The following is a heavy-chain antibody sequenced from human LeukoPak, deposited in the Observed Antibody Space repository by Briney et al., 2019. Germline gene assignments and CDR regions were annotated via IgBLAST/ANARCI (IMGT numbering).Heavy chain of an antibody. CDR3: AGGGYCSGGSCYGQDY. V-gene: IGHV1-18*01. CDR2: ISAYNGNT. Sequence: ASVTVSCKASGYTFTSYGISWVRQAPGQGLEGMGWISAYNGNTNYAQKLQGRVTMTTDTSTSTAYMELRSLRSDDTAVYYCAGGGYCSGGSCYGQDYWGQGTLVTVSS. D-gene: IGHD2-15*01. J-gene: IGHJ4*02. CDR1: GYTFTSYG.